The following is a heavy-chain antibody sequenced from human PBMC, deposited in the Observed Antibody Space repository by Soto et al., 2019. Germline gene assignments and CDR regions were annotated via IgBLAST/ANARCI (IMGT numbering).Heavy chain of an antibody. V-gene: IGHV4-59*01. Sequence: PSGTLSLTCTVSGGSISSYYWSWIRQHPGKGLEWIGYFYYSGSTNYNPSLKSRVTISVDTSKNQFSLKLSSVTAADTAVYYCARGSGSYYNPYYHGKDVWGPGTTVPVS. CDR2: FYYSGST. CDR3: ARGSGSYYNPYYHGKDV. CDR1: GGSISSYY. D-gene: IGHD3-10*01. J-gene: IGHJ6*02.